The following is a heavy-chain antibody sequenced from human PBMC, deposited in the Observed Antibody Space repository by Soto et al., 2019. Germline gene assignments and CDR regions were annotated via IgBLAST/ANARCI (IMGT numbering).Heavy chain of an antibody. Sequence: SETLSLTCTVSGGSISSYYWSWIRQPPGKGLEWIGYIYYSGSTNYNPSLKSRVTISVDTSKNQFSLKLSSVTAADTAVYYCARGASLWFGEMHYYYYMDVWGKGTTVTVSS. CDR2: IYYSGST. D-gene: IGHD3-10*01. CDR1: GGSISSYY. V-gene: IGHV4-59*08. CDR3: ARGASLWFGEMHYYYYMDV. J-gene: IGHJ6*03.